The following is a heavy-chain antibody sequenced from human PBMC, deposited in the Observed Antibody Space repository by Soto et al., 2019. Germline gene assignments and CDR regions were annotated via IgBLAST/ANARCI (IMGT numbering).Heavy chain of an antibody. CDR3: ARGYCTNGVCYGWFDP. J-gene: IGHJ5*02. V-gene: IGHV1-3*01. CDR1: GYTFTSYA. Sequence: QFQLVQSGAEVKKPGASVKVSCKASGYTFTSYAMHWVRQAPGQRLEWMGWINAGNGNTKYSQKFQGRVTITRDTSASTAYMELSSLRSEDTAVYYCARGYCTNGVCYGWFDPWGQGTLVTVSS. D-gene: IGHD2-8*01. CDR2: INAGNGNT.